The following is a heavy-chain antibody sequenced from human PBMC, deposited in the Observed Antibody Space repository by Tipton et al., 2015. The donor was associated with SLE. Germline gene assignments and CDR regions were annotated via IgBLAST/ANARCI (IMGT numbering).Heavy chain of an antibody. J-gene: IGHJ4*02. CDR2: IFYSGST. CDR1: GDSINSYY. V-gene: IGHV4-39*01. CDR3: ARQVASFDY. D-gene: IGHD5-12*01. Sequence: TLSLTCTVSGDSINSYYWGWIRQPPGKGLEWIGSIFYSGSTSYNPSLQSRVTISVDTSKNQFSLKLNSVTASDTAVYYCARQVASFDYWGQGTLVTVSS.